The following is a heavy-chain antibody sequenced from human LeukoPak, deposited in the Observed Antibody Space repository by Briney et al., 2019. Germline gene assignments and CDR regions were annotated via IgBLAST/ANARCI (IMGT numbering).Heavy chain of an antibody. CDR3: AKDREGRGYNYGSYFDY. V-gene: IGHV3-30*18. CDR2: ISYDGSEI. CDR1: GFTFSSYG. D-gene: IGHD5-18*01. J-gene: IGHJ4*02. Sequence: PGGSLRLSCAASGFTFSSYGMHWVRQAPGKGLEWVASISYDGSEIYYGDSVKGRFTNSRDNSKNTLYLQINSLRAEDTAVYYRAKDREGRGYNYGSYFDYWGQGTLVTVSS.